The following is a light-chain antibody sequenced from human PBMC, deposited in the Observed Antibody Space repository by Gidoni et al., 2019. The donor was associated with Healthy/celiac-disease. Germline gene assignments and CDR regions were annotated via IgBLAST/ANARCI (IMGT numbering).Light chain of an antibody. CDR2: GAS. CDR3: QQYGSSPPSLT. Sequence: EIVLTQSPGTLSLSPGERATLSCRASQSVSSSYLAWYQQKPGQAPRLLIYGASSRATGLPDRFSGSGSGTDFTRTISRLEPEDFAVYYCQQYGSSPPSLTFGGGIKVEI. V-gene: IGKV3-20*01. J-gene: IGKJ4*01. CDR1: QSVSSSY.